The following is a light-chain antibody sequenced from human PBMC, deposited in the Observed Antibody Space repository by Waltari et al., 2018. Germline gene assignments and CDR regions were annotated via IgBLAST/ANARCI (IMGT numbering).Light chain of an antibody. V-gene: IGLV1-47*01. CDR1: ISNIRPHY. Sequence: QSVLTQPPSASGTPGQSVTISCSGSISNIRPHYVYRYQQLPGTAPKLLSYLTHRRPSGGPDRFSASKSGTSASLAISGLRFEDEADCYCATRDEGPTVVFGGGTKLTVL. CDR2: LTH. J-gene: IGLJ2*01. CDR3: ATRDEGPTVV.